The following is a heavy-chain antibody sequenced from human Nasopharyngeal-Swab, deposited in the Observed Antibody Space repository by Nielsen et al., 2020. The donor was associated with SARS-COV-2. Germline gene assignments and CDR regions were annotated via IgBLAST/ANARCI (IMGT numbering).Heavy chain of an antibody. V-gene: IGHV3-53*01. CDR3: ARRVPRMDYFDY. CDR1: GFTVSSNY. CDR2: IYSGGGT. J-gene: IGHJ4*02. D-gene: IGHD2-8*01. Sequence: GESLKISCAASGFTVSSNYMSWVRQAPGKGLEWVSVIYSGGGTYYADSVKGRFTISRDNSKNTLYLQMNSLRAEDTAVYYCARRVPRMDYFDYWGQGTLVTVSS.